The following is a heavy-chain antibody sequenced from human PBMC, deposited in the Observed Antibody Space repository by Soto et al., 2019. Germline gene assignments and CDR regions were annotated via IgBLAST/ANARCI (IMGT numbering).Heavy chain of an antibody. CDR2: ISDPGTST. CDR1: GFTFGNYA. Sequence: GGSLRLSCAASGFTFGNYAMNWVRQAPGKGLEWISSISDPGTSTNYANSVKGRFSMSRDNSKNTLFLQMNRLRADDTAVYFCAKSLVTPSDAFVLWGRGTLVTVSS. CDR3: AKSLVTPSDAFVL. V-gene: IGHV3-23*01. J-gene: IGHJ3*01. D-gene: IGHD2-21*02.